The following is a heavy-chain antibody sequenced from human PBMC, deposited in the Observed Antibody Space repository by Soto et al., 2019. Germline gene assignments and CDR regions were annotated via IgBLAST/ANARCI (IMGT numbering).Heavy chain of an antibody. CDR2: VYSSGST. CDR1: GGSITGYY. Sequence: LSLTCTVSGGSITGYYWTWIRQPAGKGLEWIGRVYSSGSTNYNPSLKSRVTMSVDASKNQFSLKLHSVTAADTAVYYCARDVDYNNWVLYYWGQGSLVTVSS. J-gene: IGHJ4*02. V-gene: IGHV4-4*07. CDR3: ARDVDYNNWVLYY. D-gene: IGHD1-1*01.